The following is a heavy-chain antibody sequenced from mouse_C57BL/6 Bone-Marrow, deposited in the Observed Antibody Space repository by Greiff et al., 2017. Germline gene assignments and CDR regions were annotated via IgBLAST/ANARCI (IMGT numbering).Heavy chain of an antibody. CDR2: ISSGGSYT. CDR3: ARQDYYGSSYSWFAY. D-gene: IGHD1-1*01. CDR1: GFTFSSYG. J-gene: IGHJ3*01. V-gene: IGHV5-6*01. Sequence: EVHLVESGGDLVKPGGSLKLSCAASGFTFSSYGMSWVRQTPDKRLEWVATISSGGSYTYYPDNVKGRFTISRDNAKNPLYLQMSSLKSEDTAMYYCARQDYYGSSYSWFAYWGQGTLVTVSA.